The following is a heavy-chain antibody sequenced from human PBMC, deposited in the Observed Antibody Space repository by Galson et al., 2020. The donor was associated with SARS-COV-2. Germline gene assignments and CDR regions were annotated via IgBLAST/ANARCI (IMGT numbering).Heavy chain of an antibody. D-gene: IGHD2-2*01. V-gene: IGHV1-8*01. Sequence: ASVKVYCKASGYTFTSYDINWVRQATGQGLEWMGWMNPKSGNTGYAQKFQGRVTMTRNTSISTAYMELSSLRSEDTAVYYCARYQLALYYYGMDVWGQGTTVTVSS. CDR1: GYTFTSYD. CDR2: MNPKSGNT. CDR3: ARYQLALYYYGMDV. J-gene: IGHJ6*02.